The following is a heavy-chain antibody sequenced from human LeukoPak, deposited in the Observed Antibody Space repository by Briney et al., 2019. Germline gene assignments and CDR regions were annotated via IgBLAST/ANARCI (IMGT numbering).Heavy chain of an antibody. CDR1: GFTFRSYS. D-gene: IGHD1-26*01. Sequence: PGGSLRLSCAASGFTFRSYSMNWVRQAPGKGLEWVSSISSSSSYIYYAGSVKGRFTISRDNAKNSLYLQMNSLRAEDTAVYYCARESQGRGWELGSAFDIWGQGTMVTVSS. V-gene: IGHV3-21*01. CDR3: ARESQGRGWELGSAFDI. J-gene: IGHJ3*02. CDR2: ISSSSSYI.